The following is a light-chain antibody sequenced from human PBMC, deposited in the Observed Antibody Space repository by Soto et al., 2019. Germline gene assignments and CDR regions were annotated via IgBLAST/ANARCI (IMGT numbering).Light chain of an antibody. CDR2: DVS. CDR1: SSDVGGYNY. V-gene: IGLV2-14*03. J-gene: IGLJ1*01. CDR3: SSYTTCNPRQIV. Sequence: QSALTQPASGSGSPGQSITISCTGTSSDVGGYNYVSWYQHHPGKAPKLMIYDVSNRPSGVSNRFSGSKSGNTASLTISGLQPEDEADYDRSSYTTCNPRQIVVGTGTKVTVL.